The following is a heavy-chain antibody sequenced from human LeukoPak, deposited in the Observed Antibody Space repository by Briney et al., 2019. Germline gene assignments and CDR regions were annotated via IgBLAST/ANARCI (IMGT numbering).Heavy chain of an antibody. D-gene: IGHD3-3*01. V-gene: IGHV1-2*06. Sequence: GASVKVSCKASGYTFTGYYMHWVRKAPGQGLEWMGRINPNSGGKNYAQKFQGRVTMTRDTSISTAYMELSRLRSDDTAVYYCARESGVYDFWSGYFFTAWGQGTLVTVSS. CDR2: INPNSGGK. CDR3: ARESGVYDFWSGYFFTA. CDR1: GYTFTGYY. J-gene: IGHJ5*02.